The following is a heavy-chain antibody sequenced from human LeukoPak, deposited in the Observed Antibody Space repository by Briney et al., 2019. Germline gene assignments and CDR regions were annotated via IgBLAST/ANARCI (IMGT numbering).Heavy chain of an antibody. V-gene: IGHV3-21*01. D-gene: IGHD5-12*01. CDR3: GRQWDSGYYYDY. Sequence: GGSLGLSCAASGFNFNTYTMNWVRQAPGKGLEWVSSISSDSSYIYYADAVHGRFTVSRDNAKYSLYLQMDSLRAEDTAVFYCGRQWDSGYYYDYWGQGILVTVSS. J-gene: IGHJ4*02. CDR2: ISSDSSYI. CDR1: GFNFNTYT.